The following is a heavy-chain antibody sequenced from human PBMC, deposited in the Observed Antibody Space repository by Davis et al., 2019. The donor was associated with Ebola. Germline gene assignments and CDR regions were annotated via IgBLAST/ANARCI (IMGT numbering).Heavy chain of an antibody. CDR1: GYSFTSYW. CDR2: IYPGDSDT. J-gene: IGHJ5*02. V-gene: IGHV5-51*01. D-gene: IGHD3-22*01. CDR3: ARGLRDSSGYYGWFDP. Sequence: GASLKISCKGSGYSFTSYWIGWVRQLPGKGLEWMGIIYPGDSDTRYSPSFQGQVTISADKSISIAYLQWSSLKASDTAMYYCARGLRDSSGYYGWFDPWGQGTLVTVSS.